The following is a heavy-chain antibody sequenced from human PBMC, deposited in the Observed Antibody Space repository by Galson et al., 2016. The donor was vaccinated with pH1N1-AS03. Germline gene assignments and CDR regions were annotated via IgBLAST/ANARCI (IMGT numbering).Heavy chain of an antibody. V-gene: IGHV3-7*01. J-gene: IGHJ4*02. CDR2: IKQDGSEQ. Sequence: SLRLSCAASGFTFSSYDMSWARQAPGKGLECVANIKQDGSEQYYVDSVKGRFTISRDNAKNSLYLQMNSLRADDTAVYYCLRASDYWGQGTLVTVSS. CDR3: LRASDY. CDR1: GFTFSSYD.